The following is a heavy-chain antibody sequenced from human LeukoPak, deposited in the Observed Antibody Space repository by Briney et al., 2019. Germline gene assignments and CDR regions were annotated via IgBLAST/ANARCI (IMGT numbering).Heavy chain of an antibody. J-gene: IGHJ3*02. Sequence: GGSLRLSCAASGFTFSSYSMNWVRQAPGKGLEWVSSIGSRSAYTYYAGSVKGRFTISRDNTKNSLYLQMNSLRAGDTAVYYCARGGLNFDAFDIWGQGTMVTVSS. CDR2: IGSRSAYT. D-gene: IGHD1-7*01. V-gene: IGHV3-21*01. CDR1: GFTFSSYS. CDR3: ARGGLNFDAFDI.